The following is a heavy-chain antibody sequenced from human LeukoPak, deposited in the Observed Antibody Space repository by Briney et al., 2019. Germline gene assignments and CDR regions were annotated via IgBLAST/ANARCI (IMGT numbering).Heavy chain of an antibody. CDR1: GGSIRNSGYY. D-gene: IGHD6-13*01. CDR2: IYYSGST. V-gene: IGHV4-39*07. J-gene: IGHJ6*03. Sequence: SETLSLTCTVSGGSIRNSGYYWGWIRQPPGKGLEWIGSIYYSGSTYYNPSLKSRVTISVDTSKNQFSLKLSSVTAADTSVYYCAREGSSSDYYMDVWGKGTTVTVSS. CDR3: AREGSSSDYYMDV.